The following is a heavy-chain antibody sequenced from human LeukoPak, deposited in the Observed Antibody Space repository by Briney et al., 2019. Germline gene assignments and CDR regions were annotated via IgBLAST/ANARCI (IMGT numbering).Heavy chain of an antibody. CDR1: GGSINSGSYY. D-gene: IGHD6-19*01. V-gene: IGHV4-61*02. Sequence: SQTLSLTCTVSGGSINSGSYYWSWIRQPAGKGLEWIGRIYTSGSTNYNPSLKSRVTISVDTSKNQFSLKLSSVTAADTAVYYCARDRAWYSSGFDPWGQGTLVTVSS. J-gene: IGHJ5*02. CDR2: IYTSGST. CDR3: ARDRAWYSSGFDP.